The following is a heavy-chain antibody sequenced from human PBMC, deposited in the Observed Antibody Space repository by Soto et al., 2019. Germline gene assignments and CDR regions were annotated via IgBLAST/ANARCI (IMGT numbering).Heavy chain of an antibody. CDR1: GFTFSTYS. V-gene: IGHV3-21*01. D-gene: IGHD3-22*01. CDR2: ISDSSSYI. J-gene: IGHJ6*02. Sequence: EVQLVESGGGLVKPGGSLRLSCAASGFTFSTYSMNWVRQAPGKGLEWVSSISDSSSYIYYADSVKGRFTISRDNAKNSLYLQMNSLGAEDTAVYYCARYDSSGYYWPYYYYGMDVWGQGTTVTVSS. CDR3: ARYDSSGYYWPYYYYGMDV.